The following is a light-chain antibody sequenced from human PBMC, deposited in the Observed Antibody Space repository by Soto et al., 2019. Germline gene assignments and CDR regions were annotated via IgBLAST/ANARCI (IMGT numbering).Light chain of an antibody. CDR3: CSYAGSNILI. J-gene: IGLJ2*01. Sequence: QSALTQPRSVSGSPGQSVTISCTGTSSDVGAYNYVSWYQRHPGKAPKLIISDVSKRPSGVPDRFSGSKSGNTASLTISGLQADDEADYDCCSYAGSNILIFGGGTKL. CDR1: SSDVGAYNY. V-gene: IGLV2-11*01. CDR2: DVS.